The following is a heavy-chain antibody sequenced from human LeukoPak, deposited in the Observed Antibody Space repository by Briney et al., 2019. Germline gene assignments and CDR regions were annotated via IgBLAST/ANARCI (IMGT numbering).Heavy chain of an antibody. V-gene: IGHV3-30-3*01. D-gene: IGHD3-9*01. CDR3: AGETTYYDILTGYYYYYGMDV. CDR1: GFTFSSYA. CDR2: ISYDGSNK. J-gene: IGHJ6*02. Sequence: GGSLRLSCAASGFTFSSYAMHWVRQAPGKGLEWVAVISYDGSNKYYADSVKGRFTISRDNSKNTLYLQMNSLRAEDTAVYYCAGETTYYDILTGYYYYYGMDVWGQGTTVTVSS.